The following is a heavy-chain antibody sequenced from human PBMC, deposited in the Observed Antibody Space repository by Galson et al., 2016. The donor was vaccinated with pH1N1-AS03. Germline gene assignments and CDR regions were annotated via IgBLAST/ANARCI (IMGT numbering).Heavy chain of an antibody. Sequence: SLRLSCAASAFPLRNYALRWVRQAPGKGLEWVSTLGSGGDTHYADSVEGRFTISRDKSKNTMYLQMNSLRAEDTAIYYCTQGEGGGPDDDWGQGTLVTVSS. D-gene: IGHD3-16*01. CDR1: AFPLRNYA. CDR2: LGSGGDT. CDR3: TQGEGGGPDDD. V-gene: IGHV3-23*01. J-gene: IGHJ4*02.